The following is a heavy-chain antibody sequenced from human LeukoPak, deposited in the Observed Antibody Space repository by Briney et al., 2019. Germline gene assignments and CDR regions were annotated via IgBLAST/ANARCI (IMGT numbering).Heavy chain of an antibody. CDR3: ARDPDESAVADYYYGMDV. Sequence: GGSLRLSCAASGFIVSSTYLSWARQAPGKGLEWVSLTYSGDRATYADSVKGRFTVSSDNLQNAVYLQMNSLRAEDTAVYYCARDPDESAVADYYYGMDVWGHGTTVTVSS. D-gene: IGHD6-19*01. J-gene: IGHJ6*02. CDR1: GFIVSSTY. CDR2: TYSGDRA. V-gene: IGHV3-53*01.